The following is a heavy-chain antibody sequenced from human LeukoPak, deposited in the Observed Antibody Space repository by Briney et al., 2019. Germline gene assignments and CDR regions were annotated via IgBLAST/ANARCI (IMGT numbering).Heavy chain of an antibody. CDR3: ARAVGVATIKGSWSWYFDL. D-gene: IGHD5-12*01. V-gene: IGHV4-59*01. J-gene: IGHJ2*01. CDR2: IYYSGST. CDR1: GGSISSYY. Sequence: SETLSLTCTVSGGSISSYYWSWIRQPQGKGLEWIGYIYYSGSTNYNPSLKSRVTISVDTSKNQFSLKLSSVTAADTAVYYCARAVGVATIKGSWSWYFDLWGRGTLVTVSS.